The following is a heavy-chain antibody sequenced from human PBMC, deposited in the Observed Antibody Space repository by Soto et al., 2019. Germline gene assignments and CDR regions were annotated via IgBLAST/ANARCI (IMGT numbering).Heavy chain of an antibody. Sequence: QVQLVESGGGVVQPGRSLRLSRAASGFTFSSYAMHWVRQAPGKGLEWVAVISYDGSNKYYADSVKGRFTISRDNSKNTLYLQMNSLRAEDTAVYYCASSLLDYWGQGTLVTVSS. CDR3: ASSLLDY. J-gene: IGHJ4*02. V-gene: IGHV3-30-3*01. CDR2: ISYDGSNK. CDR1: GFTFSSYA.